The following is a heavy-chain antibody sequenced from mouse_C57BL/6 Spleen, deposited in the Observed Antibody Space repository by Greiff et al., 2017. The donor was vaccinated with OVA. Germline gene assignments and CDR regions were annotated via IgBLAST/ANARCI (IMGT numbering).Heavy chain of an antibody. CDR3: ARGASYGSSYWYFDV. Sequence: EVQLQQSGPELVKPGASVKIPCTASGYTFPDYNMDWVKQSHGKSLEWIGDINPNNGGTIYNQKFTGQATLTVDKSSSTAYMELRSLTSEDTAVYYCARGASYGSSYWYFDVWGTGTTVTVSS. D-gene: IGHD1-1*01. V-gene: IGHV1-18*01. CDR2: INPNNGGT. J-gene: IGHJ1*03. CDR1: GYTFPDYN.